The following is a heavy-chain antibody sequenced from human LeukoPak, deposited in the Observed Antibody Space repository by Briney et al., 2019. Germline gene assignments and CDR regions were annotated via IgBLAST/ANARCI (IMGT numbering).Heavy chain of an antibody. CDR1: GFTFSNYW. V-gene: IGHV3-23*01. Sequence: GGSLRLSCAASGFTFSNYWIHWVRQAPGKGLEWVSVIGGSNGITFYVGSVKGRFTISRDNPEDTLYLQMNSLRAEDTAVYYCARNENSGWGYFDYWGQGTLVTVSS. D-gene: IGHD5-12*01. CDR3: ARNENSGWGYFDY. J-gene: IGHJ4*02. CDR2: IGGSNGIT.